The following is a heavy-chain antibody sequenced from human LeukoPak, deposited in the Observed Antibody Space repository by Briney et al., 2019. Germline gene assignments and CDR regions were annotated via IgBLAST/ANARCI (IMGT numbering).Heavy chain of an antibody. Sequence: PGGSLRLSCAASGFTFDDYAMHWVRQAPGKGLERVSGISWNSGSIGYADSVKGRFTISRDNAKNSLYLQMNSLRAEDTALYYCARVGSGSFYYYYYMDVWGKGTTVTVSS. CDR1: GFTFDDYA. CDR2: ISWNSGSI. D-gene: IGHD1-26*01. V-gene: IGHV3-9*01. CDR3: ARVGSGSFYYYYYMDV. J-gene: IGHJ6*03.